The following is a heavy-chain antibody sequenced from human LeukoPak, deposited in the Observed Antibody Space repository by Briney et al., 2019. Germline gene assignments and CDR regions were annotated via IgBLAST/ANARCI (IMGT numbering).Heavy chain of an antibody. CDR1: GFTFSSYV. CDR3: AKHPQLWFFDY. J-gene: IGHJ4*02. CDR2: ISGSGGNT. V-gene: IGHV3-23*01. D-gene: IGHD5-18*01. Sequence: GGSLRLSCAASGFTFSSYVMNWVRQAPGKGLEWVSGISGSGGNTYYADSVKGRFTISRDNSKNTLYLQMDSLRAEDTAIYFCAKHPQLWFFDYWSQGTLVTVSS.